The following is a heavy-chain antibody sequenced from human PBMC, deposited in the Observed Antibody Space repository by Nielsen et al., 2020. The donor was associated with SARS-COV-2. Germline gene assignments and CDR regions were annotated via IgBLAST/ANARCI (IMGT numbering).Heavy chain of an antibody. CDR1: GGSVSSNDW. CDR3: ARGAGTMLRDIPPDH. V-gene: IGHV4-4*02. CDR2: VSHSGSI. Sequence: SETLSLTCAVSGGSVSSNDWWTWVRQSPGKGLEWIGEVSHSGSINYNPSLKSRVTLSMDKSKRQFSLRLTSVSAADTAVYYCARGAGTMLRDIPPDHWGQGTLVTVSS. D-gene: IGHD3-10*01. J-gene: IGHJ4*02.